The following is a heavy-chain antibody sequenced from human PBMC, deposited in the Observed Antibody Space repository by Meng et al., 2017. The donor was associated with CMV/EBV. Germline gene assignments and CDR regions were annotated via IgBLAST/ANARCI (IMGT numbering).Heavy chain of an antibody. V-gene: IGHV4-34*01. D-gene: IGHD2-2*01. CDR3: ARQVDCSSASCYGWD. J-gene: IGHJ1*01. Sequence: SETLSLTCAVYGGSFSGYYWSWIRQPPGKGLEWIGSIYYSGSTYYNPSLKSRVTISVDTSKNQFSLKLSSVTAADTAMYYCARQVDCSSASCYGWDWGQGTLVTVSS. CDR2: IYYSGST. CDR1: GGSFSGYY.